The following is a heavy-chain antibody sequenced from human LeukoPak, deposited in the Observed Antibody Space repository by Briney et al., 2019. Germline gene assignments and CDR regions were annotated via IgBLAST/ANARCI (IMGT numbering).Heavy chain of an antibody. J-gene: IGHJ5*02. D-gene: IGHD5-18*01. CDR3: ARDFRLRDTNWFDP. CDR2: IIPIFGTA. Sequence: ASVKVSCKASGGTFSSYAISWVRQAPGQGLEWMGGIIPIFGTANYAQKFQGRVTITADESTSTAYMELSSLRSEDTAVYYCARDFRLRDTNWFDPWGQGTLVTVSS. V-gene: IGHV1-69*01. CDR1: GGTFSSYA.